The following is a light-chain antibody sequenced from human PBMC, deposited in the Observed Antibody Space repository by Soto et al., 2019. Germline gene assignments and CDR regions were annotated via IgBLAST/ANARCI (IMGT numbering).Light chain of an antibody. J-gene: IGKJ1*01. CDR1: QSVNSW. Sequence: DIQMTQSPSTLSASVGDRVTITCRASQSVNSWLAWYQQKPGKAPNLLIYDVSTLESGVPSRFSGSGSGTEFTLTISGLQPNDFATYFCQQYHTYTWTFGQGTKVDIK. CDR3: QQYHTYTWT. V-gene: IGKV1-5*01. CDR2: DVS.